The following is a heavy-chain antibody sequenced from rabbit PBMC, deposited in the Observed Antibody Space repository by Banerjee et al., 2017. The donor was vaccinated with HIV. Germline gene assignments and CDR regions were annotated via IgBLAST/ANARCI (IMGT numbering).Heavy chain of an antibody. CDR1: GVDFSSNT. J-gene: IGHJ4*01. D-gene: IGHD4-1*01. Sequence: QSLEESGGDLVKPEGSLTLTCKASGVDFSSNTMCWVRQAPGKRPEWIACINSSSGNTVYATWAKGRFTISKTSSTTVTLQMTSLTAADTATYFCARDLAGVIGWNFDLWGPGTLVTVS. V-gene: IGHV1S40*01. CDR2: INSSSGNT. CDR3: ARDLAGVIGWNFDL.